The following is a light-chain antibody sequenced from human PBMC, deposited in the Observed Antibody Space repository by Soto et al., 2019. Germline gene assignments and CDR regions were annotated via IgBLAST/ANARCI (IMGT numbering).Light chain of an antibody. J-gene: IGLJ2*01. CDR3: GAWDDSLSGPA. CDR1: SSNIGSNY. CDR2: SNN. Sequence: QSVLTQPPSASGTPGQRVTISCCGSSSNIGSNYVYWYQQLLGTAPKLLIYSNNQRPSGVPDRFSGSKSGTSASLAISGLRSEDEADYYCGAWDDSLSGPAFGGGTKLTVL. V-gene: IGLV1-47*02.